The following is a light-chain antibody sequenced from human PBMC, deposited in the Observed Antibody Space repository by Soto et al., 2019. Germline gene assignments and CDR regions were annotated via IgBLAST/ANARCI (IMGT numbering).Light chain of an antibody. V-gene: IGKV1-17*01. Sequence: IHMTQSPSSLSASVRYRFTITCRASQGIGNDLGWYQQKPGKAPKRLIYVASSLQSGVPSRFRGSGSGTEFTLTISSLQPEDFETYYCLQHNSYPRTFGQGTKVDIK. CDR2: VAS. CDR3: LQHNSYPRT. J-gene: IGKJ1*01. CDR1: QGIGND.